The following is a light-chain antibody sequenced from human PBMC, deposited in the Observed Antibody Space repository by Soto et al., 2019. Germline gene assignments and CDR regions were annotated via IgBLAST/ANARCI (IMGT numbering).Light chain of an antibody. CDR3: ATWDSNTRV. V-gene: IGLV4-60*02. CDR1: SGHSSYI. J-gene: IGLJ3*02. Sequence: QLVLTQSSSASASLGSSVKLTCTLSSGHSSYIIAWHQQQPGKAPRYLMKLEGSGSYNKGSGVPDRFSGSSSGADRYLTISHLQFEDEADYYCATWDSNTRVFAGGTKLTVL. CDR2: LEGSGSY.